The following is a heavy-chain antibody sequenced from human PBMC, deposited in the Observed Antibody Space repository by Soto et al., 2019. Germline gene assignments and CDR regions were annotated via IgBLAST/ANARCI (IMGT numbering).Heavy chain of an antibody. V-gene: IGHV1-8*01. CDR1: GYTFTSYD. D-gene: IGHD6-19*01. Sequence: ASVKVSCKASGYTFTSYDITWVRQATGQGLEWMGWMNPNSGNTGYAQKFQDRVTMTRNTSISTAYMELNSLTSEDSAVYYCARGGSGWQALNWIDPWGQGTLVTVSS. CDR3: ARGGSGWQALNWIDP. CDR2: MNPNSGNT. J-gene: IGHJ5*02.